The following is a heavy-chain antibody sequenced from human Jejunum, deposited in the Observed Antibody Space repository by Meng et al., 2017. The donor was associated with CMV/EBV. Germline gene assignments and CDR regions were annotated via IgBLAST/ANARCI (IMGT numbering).Heavy chain of an antibody. CDR3: ARDMYYVSSGFFGREDY. J-gene: IGHJ4*02. CDR2: IKNDGSEK. V-gene: IGHV3-7*01. Sequence: FSNYWIDWVRQAPGKGLEWVANIKNDGSEKYYVNSVKGRFTISRDNAKNSLYLQMNSLRAEDTAVYYCARDMYYVSSGFFGREDYWGQGTLVTVSS. CDR1: FSNYW. D-gene: IGHD3-22*01.